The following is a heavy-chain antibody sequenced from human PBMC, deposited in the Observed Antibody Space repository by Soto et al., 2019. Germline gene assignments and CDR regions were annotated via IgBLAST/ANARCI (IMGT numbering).Heavy chain of an antibody. CDR3: ARADSGKGGYFGY. D-gene: IGHD3-16*01. CDR1: GYTFTGYY. Sequence: ASVKVSCKASGYTFTGYYMHWVRQAPGQGLEWMGWINPNSGGTNYAQKFQGWVTMTRDTSISTAYMELSRLRSDDTAVYYCARADSGKGGYFGYWGQGALVTVSS. CDR2: INPNSGGT. J-gene: IGHJ4*02. V-gene: IGHV1-2*04.